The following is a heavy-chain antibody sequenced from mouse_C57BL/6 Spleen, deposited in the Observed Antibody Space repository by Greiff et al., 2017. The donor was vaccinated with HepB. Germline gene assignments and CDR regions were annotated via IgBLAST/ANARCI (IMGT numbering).Heavy chain of an antibody. D-gene: IGHD2-3*01. CDR3: ARDDGYYVFAY. CDR1: GYTFTSYW. J-gene: IGHJ3*01. CDR2: IYPSDSET. Sequence: QVQLQQPGAELVRPGSSVKLSCKASGYTFTSYWMDWVKQRPGQGLEWIGNIYPSDSETHYNQKFKDKATLTVDKSSSTAYMQLSSLTSEDSAVYYCARDDGYYVFAYWGQGTLVTVSA. V-gene: IGHV1-61*01.